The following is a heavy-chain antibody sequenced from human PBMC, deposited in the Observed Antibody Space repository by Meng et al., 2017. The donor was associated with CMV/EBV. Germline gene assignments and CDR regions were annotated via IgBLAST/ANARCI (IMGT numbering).Heavy chain of an antibody. CDR1: GFTFSDYY. CDR3: AANIGGSYEGLYYFDY. Sequence: GESLKISCAASGFTFSDYYMSWIRQAPGKGLEWVSYISSSGSTIYYADSVKGRFTISRDNAKNSLYLQMNSLRAEDTAVYYWAANIGGSYEGLYYFDYWGQGTLVTVSS. CDR2: ISSSGSTI. D-gene: IGHD1-26*01. V-gene: IGHV3-11*01. J-gene: IGHJ4*02.